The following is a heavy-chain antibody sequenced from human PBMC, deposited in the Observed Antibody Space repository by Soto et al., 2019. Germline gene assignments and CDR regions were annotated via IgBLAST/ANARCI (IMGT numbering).Heavy chain of an antibody. V-gene: IGHV3-30-3*01. CDR3: AREGDIVVVPAAISRPYYFDY. D-gene: IGHD2-2*02. Sequence: QVQLVESGGGVVQPGRSLGLSCAASGFTFSSYAMHWVRQAPGKGLEWVAVISYDGSNKYYADSVKGRFTISRDNSKNTLYLQMNSLRAEDTAVYYCAREGDIVVVPAAISRPYYFDYWGQGTLVTVSS. J-gene: IGHJ4*02. CDR2: ISYDGSNK. CDR1: GFTFSSYA.